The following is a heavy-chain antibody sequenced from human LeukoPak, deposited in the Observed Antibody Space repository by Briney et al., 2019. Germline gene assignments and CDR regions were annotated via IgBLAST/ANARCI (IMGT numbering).Heavy chain of an antibody. CDR3: ARGGYSSGWSAPSKRVSWFDP. CDR2: INHSGST. V-gene: IGHV4-34*01. D-gene: IGHD6-19*01. Sequence: SETLSLTCAVYGGSFSGYYWGWIRQPPGKGLEWIGEINHSGSTNYNPSLKSRVTISVDTSKNQFSLKLSSVTAADTAVYYCARGGYSSGWSAPSKRVSWFDPWGQGTLVTVSS. CDR1: GGSFSGYY. J-gene: IGHJ5*02.